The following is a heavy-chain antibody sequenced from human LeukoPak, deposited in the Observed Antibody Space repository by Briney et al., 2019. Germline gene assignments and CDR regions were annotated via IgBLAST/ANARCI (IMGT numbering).Heavy chain of an antibody. Sequence: GSLRLSCAASGFTFGSYWMSWVRQAPGKGLEWVANIKQDGSEKYYVDSVKGRFTISRDSAKNSLYLQMNSLRAEDTAVYYCARAKSLFDSWGQGTLVTVSS. CDR2: IKQDGSEK. V-gene: IGHV3-7*03. CDR3: ARAKSLFDS. D-gene: IGHD3-10*01. J-gene: IGHJ4*02. CDR1: GFTFGSYW.